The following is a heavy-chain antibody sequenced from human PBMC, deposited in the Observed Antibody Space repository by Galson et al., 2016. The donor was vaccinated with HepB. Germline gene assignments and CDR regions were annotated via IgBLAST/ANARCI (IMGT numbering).Heavy chain of an antibody. D-gene: IGHD5-12*01. V-gene: IGHV2-5*02. CDR1: GFSLSTSGVG. CDR3: THRPGGYTHGGPFFDL. Sequence: PALVTPTQTLTLTCTFSGFSLSTSGVGVGWVRQPPGKVLEWLALIYWDDDKRFSPFLENRLTITKDTSKNQVVLTMTNVDPVDTATYYCTHRPGGYTHGGPFFDLWGHGTLVTVSS. J-gene: IGHJ2*01. CDR2: IYWDDDK.